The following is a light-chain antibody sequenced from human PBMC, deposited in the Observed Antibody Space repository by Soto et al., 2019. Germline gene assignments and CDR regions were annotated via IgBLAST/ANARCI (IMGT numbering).Light chain of an antibody. CDR1: QSVSNN. V-gene: IGKV3-20*01. CDR3: QQYGSSST. J-gene: IGKJ5*01. CDR2: GAS. Sequence: EKVMTQSPATLSVSPGDRATLSCRAGQSVSNNLAWYQQKPGQTPRLVIYGASSRPTGIPDRFSGSGSGTDFTLTISRLEPEDCAVYYCQQYGSSSTFGQGTRLEI.